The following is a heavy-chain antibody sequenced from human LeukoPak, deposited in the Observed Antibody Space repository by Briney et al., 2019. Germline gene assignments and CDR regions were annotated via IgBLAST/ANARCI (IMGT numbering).Heavy chain of an antibody. J-gene: IGHJ4*02. CDR3: ARDLGGGDRELTDY. V-gene: IGHV1-69*01. CDR2: TIPIFGTA. Sequence: GASVKVSCKASGGTFSSYAISWVRQAPGQGLEWMGGTIPIFGTANYAQKFQGRVTITADESTSTAYMELSSLRSEDTAVYYCARDLGGGDRELTDYWGQGTLVTVSS. CDR1: GGTFSSYA. D-gene: IGHD2-21*02.